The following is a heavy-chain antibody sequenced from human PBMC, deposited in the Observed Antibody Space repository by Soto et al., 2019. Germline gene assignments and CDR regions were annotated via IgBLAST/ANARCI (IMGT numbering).Heavy chain of an antibody. D-gene: IGHD6-13*01. J-gene: IGHJ3*02. Sequence: SETLSLTCTVSGGSISSGGYYWSWIRQHPGTGLAWIGYIYSSGSTYYNPSLTGRVTISVDTSKNQFSLKLSSVTAADTAMYYCASPRTWVSAFDIACPETMGNV. CDR3: ASPRTWVSAFDI. CDR1: GGSISSGGYY. CDR2: IYSSGST. V-gene: IGHV4-31*03.